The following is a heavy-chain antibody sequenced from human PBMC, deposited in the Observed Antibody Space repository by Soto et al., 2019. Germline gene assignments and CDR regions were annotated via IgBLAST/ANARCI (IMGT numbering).Heavy chain of an antibody. CDR3: VKERLDVVVPAAITLYYFDY. Sequence: GGSLRLSCSASGFTFSSYAMHWVRQAPGKGLEYVSAISSNGGSTYYADSVKCRFTISRDNSKNTLYLQMSSLRAEDTAVYYCVKERLDVVVPAAITLYYFDYWGQGTLVTVSS. D-gene: IGHD2-2*01. J-gene: IGHJ4*02. CDR2: ISSNGGST. CDR1: GFTFSSYA. V-gene: IGHV3-64D*06.